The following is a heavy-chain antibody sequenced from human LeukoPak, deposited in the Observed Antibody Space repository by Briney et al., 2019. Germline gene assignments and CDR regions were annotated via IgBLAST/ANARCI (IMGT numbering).Heavy chain of an antibody. V-gene: IGHV3-23*01. CDR3: ARTSRRIAAAGDFDY. Sequence: GGSLRLSCAASGFTFSSYAMSWVRQAPGKGLEWVSAISGSGGSTYYADSVKGRFTISRDNSKNTLYLQMNSLRAEDTAVYYCARTSRRIAAAGDFDYWGQGTLVTVSS. CDR2: ISGSGGST. CDR1: GFTFSSYA. J-gene: IGHJ4*02. D-gene: IGHD6-13*01.